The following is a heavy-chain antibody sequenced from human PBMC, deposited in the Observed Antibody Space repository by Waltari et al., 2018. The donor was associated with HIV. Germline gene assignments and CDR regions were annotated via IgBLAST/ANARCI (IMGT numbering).Heavy chain of an antibody. CDR2: IRLDGSET. Sequence: EVQLVESGGGLVQPGGSLRLSCKGFGFNFATYWMTCVRQAPGRGLEWVANIRLDGSETQLVDSVKGRFTIYRDNAKDAVFLHMNRLRVDDTAIYYCARDSNGGDFWGNGTLVTVSS. J-gene: IGHJ5*01. CDR3: ARDSNGGDF. V-gene: IGHV3-7*01. D-gene: IGHD4-17*01. CDR1: GFNFATYW.